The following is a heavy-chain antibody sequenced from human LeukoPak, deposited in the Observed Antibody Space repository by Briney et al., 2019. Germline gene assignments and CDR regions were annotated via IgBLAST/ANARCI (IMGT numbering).Heavy chain of an antibody. CDR2: IYYSGST. CDR3: ARHASVDGNWPRPLDY. Sequence: PSETLSLTCTVSGGSISSSPYYWGWIRQPPGKGLEWIGNIYYSGSTYYSASLKTRVTISVDTSKNQFSLKLTSVTAADTAVYYCARHASVDGNWPRPLDYWGQGSLVTVSS. CDR1: GGSISSSPYY. V-gene: IGHV4-39*01. D-gene: IGHD6-19*01. J-gene: IGHJ4*02.